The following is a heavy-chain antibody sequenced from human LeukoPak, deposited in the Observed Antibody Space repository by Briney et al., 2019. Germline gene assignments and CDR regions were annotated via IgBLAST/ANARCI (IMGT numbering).Heavy chain of an antibody. CDR3: VRDMDTWFDY. V-gene: IGHV4-61*02. CDR1: GGSISSSSYY. CDR2: IYTSGST. J-gene: IGHJ4*02. Sequence: PSETLSLTCTVSGGSISSSSYYWSWIRQPAGRRLEWIGRIYTSGSTYYNPSLKSRVTISIDTSKNQFSLEMSSVTAADTAVYYCVRDMDTWFDYWGQGTLVTVSS. D-gene: IGHD3-10*01.